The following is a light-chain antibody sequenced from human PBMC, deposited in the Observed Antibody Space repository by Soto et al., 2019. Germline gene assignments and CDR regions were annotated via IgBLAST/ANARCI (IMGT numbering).Light chain of an antibody. CDR1: QSVSSN. CDR3: QQYNYYST. Sequence: ETVMTQSPATLSVSPGERATLSCRASQSVSSNLAWYQQKPGQAPRLLIYGASTRATGIPARFSGSGSGTEFTLTISSLQPDDFASYFCQQYNYYSTFGQGTRLEIK. V-gene: IGKV3-15*01. CDR2: GAS. J-gene: IGKJ5*01.